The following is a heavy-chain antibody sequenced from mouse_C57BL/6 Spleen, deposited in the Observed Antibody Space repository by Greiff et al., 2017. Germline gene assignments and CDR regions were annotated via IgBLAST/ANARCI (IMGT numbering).Heavy chain of an antibody. J-gene: IGHJ2*01. V-gene: IGHV5-4*01. CDR2: ISDGGSYT. Sequence: EVQRVESGGGLVKPGGSLKLSCAASGFTFSSYAMSWVRQTPEKRLEWVATISDGGSYTYYPDNVKGRFTISRDNAKNNLYLQMSHLKSEDTAMYYCARGGISGYFDYWGQGTTLTVSS. CDR3: ARGGISGYFDY. CDR1: GFTFSSYA.